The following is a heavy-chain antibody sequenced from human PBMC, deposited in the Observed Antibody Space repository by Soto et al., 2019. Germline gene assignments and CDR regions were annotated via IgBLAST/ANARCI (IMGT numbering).Heavy chain of an antibody. CDR2: IYPGDSDT. D-gene: IGHD4-17*01. Sequence: GESLKISCKGSGYSFTSYWIRWVRQMPGKGLEWMGIIYPGDSDTRYSPSFQGQVTISADKSISTAYVQWSSLKASDTAIYFCARHPYGDYDVMDVWGQGTTVTVSS. CDR1: GYSFTSYW. CDR3: ARHPYGDYDVMDV. J-gene: IGHJ6*02. V-gene: IGHV5-51*01.